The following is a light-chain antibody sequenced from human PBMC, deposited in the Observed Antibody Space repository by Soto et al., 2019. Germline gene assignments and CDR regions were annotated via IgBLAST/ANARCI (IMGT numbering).Light chain of an antibody. J-gene: IGKJ1*01. CDR2: ESS. Sequence: EIVLTRSPATLSLSPGERATLSCRASQNVANYLDWYQQKPGQAPRLLIYESSNRATGIAARFSGSGSGTDFTLTISSLEPEDFAVYYCQQRSNCPQKFGKGTKV. V-gene: IGKV3-11*01. CDR1: QNVANY. CDR3: QQRSNCPQK.